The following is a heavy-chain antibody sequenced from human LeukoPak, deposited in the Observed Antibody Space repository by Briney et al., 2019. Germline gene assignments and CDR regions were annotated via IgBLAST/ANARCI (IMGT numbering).Heavy chain of an antibody. V-gene: IGHV1-2*02. D-gene: IGHD2-2*01. CDR3: AREIGYCSSTSCYSWFDP. CDR1: GCTFTGYY. CDR2: INPNSGGT. Sequence: ASVKVSCKASGCTFTGYYMHWVRQAPGQGLEWMGWINPNSGGTNYAQKFQGRVTMTRDTSISTAYMELSRLRSDDTAVYYCAREIGYCSSTSCYSWFDPWGQGTLVTVSS. J-gene: IGHJ5*02.